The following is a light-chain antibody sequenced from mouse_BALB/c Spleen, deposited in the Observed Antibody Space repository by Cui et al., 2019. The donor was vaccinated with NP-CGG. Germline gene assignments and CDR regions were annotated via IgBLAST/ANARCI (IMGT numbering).Light chain of an antibody. CDR2: GTN. CDR3: ALWYSNHWV. CDR1: TGTVTTGNY. V-gene: IGLV1*01. Sequence: AVVTQESALTTSPGETVTLTCRSSTGTVTTGNYANWVQEKPDHLFTGLIGGTNNRAPGVPARFSGSLIGDKAALTITGAQTEDGSIYFCALWYSNHWVFGGGTKLTVL. J-gene: IGLJ1*01.